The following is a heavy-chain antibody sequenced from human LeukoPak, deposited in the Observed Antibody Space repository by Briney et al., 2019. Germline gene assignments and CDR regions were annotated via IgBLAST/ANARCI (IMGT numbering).Heavy chain of an antibody. CDR1: GGTFSSYA. J-gene: IGHJ4*02. D-gene: IGHD6-13*01. V-gene: IGHV1-69*05. Sequence: SVKVSCKASGGTFSSYAISWVRQAPGQGLEWMGGIIPIFGTANYAQKLQGRVTMTTDTSTSTAYMELRSLRSDDTAVYYCARTPSTSETAAGSFDYWGQGTLVTVSS. CDR3: ARTPSTSETAAGSFDY. CDR2: IIPIFGTA.